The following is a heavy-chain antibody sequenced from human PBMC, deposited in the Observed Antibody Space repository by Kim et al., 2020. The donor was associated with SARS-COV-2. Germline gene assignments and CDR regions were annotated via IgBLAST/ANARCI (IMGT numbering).Heavy chain of an antibody. CDR1: GFTFNKYW. D-gene: IGHD7-27*01. Sequence: GGSLRLSCAASGFTFNKYWMTWVRQAPGKGLEWVANIKEDGSADFYVDSVKGRFTISRDNTQNLLYLQMNSLRAEDTAMYYCAKWRLGRTIFDYWGQGTLVTVSS. V-gene: IGHV3-7*01. J-gene: IGHJ4*02. CDR2: IKEDGSAD. CDR3: AKWRLGRTIFDY.